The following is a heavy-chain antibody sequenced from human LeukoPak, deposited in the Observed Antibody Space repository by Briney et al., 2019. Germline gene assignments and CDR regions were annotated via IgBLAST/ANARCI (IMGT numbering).Heavy chain of an antibody. D-gene: IGHD5-18*01. V-gene: IGHV4-39*07. CDR1: GGSISSTTYY. Sequence: SETLSLTCTVSGGSISSTTYYWGWIRQPPGKGLEWIGSIYYSGSTYYNPSLKSRVTISVDTSKNQFSLKLSSVTAADTAVYYCARTTEGGYTYGYFYYYYMDVWGKGTTVTISS. J-gene: IGHJ6*03. CDR2: IYYSGST. CDR3: ARTTEGGYTYGYFYYYYMDV.